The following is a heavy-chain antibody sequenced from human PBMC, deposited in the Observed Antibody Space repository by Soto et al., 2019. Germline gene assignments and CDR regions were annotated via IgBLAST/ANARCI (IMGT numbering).Heavy chain of an antibody. D-gene: IGHD5-18*01. V-gene: IGHV3-23*01. Sequence: EVQLLESGGGLKHPGGSLRLSCAASGFTFNNFGMTWVRQGPGKGLEWVSTIGDSGTYTYYSDSVKGRFTISRDNSKNTLYLQVNSLRADDTAIYYSAKERGGYTYGRFDSWGQGTLVTVSS. CDR3: AKERGGYTYGRFDS. CDR2: IGDSGTYT. J-gene: IGHJ4*02. CDR1: GFTFNNFG.